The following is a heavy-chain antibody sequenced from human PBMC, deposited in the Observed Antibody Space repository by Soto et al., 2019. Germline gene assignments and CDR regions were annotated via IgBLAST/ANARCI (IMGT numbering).Heavy chain of an antibody. CDR2: INHSGST. Sequence: QVQLQQWGAGLLKPSETLSLTCAVYGGSFSGYYWSWIRQPPGKGLEWIGEINHSGSTNYSPSLKRRVTISVDTSKNQFSLKLSSVTVADTAVYYCARRQDIVVVVAATGMDVWGKGTTVTVSS. D-gene: IGHD2-15*01. CDR3: ARRQDIVVVVAATGMDV. CDR1: GGSFSGYY. J-gene: IGHJ6*04. V-gene: IGHV4-34*01.